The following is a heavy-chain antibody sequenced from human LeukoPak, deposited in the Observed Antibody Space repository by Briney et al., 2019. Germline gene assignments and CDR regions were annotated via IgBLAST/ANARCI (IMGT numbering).Heavy chain of an antibody. CDR2: ISSSSSYI. CDR1: GFTFSSYS. Sequence: GGSLRLSCAASGFTFSSYSMNWVRQAPGKGLEWVSSISSSSSYIYYADSVEGRFTISRDNAKNSLYLQMNSLRAEDTAVYYCATLPYGPYFDYWAREPWSPSPQ. CDR3: ATLPYGPYFDY. D-gene: IGHD3-10*01. J-gene: IGHJ4*02. V-gene: IGHV3-21*01.